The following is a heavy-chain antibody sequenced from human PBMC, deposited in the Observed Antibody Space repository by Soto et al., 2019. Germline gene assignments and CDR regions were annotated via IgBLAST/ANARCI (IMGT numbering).Heavy chain of an antibody. Sequence: PGGSLRLSCAASGFTFSYYYMSWVRQAPGEGLERVSYISGSGGNKKYADSVKGRFTISRDNSKNTLYLQMNSLRAEDTAVYYCAKGASGYYYYGMDVWGQGTTVTVSS. CDR2: ISGSGGNK. CDR1: GFTFSYYY. D-gene: IGHD3-10*01. J-gene: IGHJ6*02. V-gene: IGHV3-23*01. CDR3: AKGASGYYYYGMDV.